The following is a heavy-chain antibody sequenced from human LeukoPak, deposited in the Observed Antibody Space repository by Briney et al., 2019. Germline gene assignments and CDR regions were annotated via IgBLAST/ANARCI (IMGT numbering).Heavy chain of an antibody. J-gene: IGHJ4*02. Sequence: GESLKISCKGSGYSFTSYWIGWVRQMPGKGLEWMGIIYPGDSDTRYSPSFQGQVTFSADKSISTAYLQWSSLKATDTAMYYCTRQAAVAVTPDYWGQGTLVTVSS. CDR2: IYPGDSDT. D-gene: IGHD6-19*01. V-gene: IGHV5-51*01. CDR3: TRQAAVAVTPDY. CDR1: GYSFTSYW.